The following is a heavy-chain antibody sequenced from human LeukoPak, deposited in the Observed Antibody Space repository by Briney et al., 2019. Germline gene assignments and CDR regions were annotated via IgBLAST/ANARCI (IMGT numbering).Heavy chain of an antibody. V-gene: IGHV3-23*01. CDR1: GFTLPYG. J-gene: IGHJ4*02. CDR3: AKSIGYYFDY. Sequence: GGSLRLSCVVSGFTLPYGMSWVRQAPGKGLEWVSYVSATGYTTSYADSVKGRFTISRDNSKNTLYLQMNSLRAEDTAVYYCAKSIGYYFDYWGQGTLVTVSS. D-gene: IGHD2-15*01. CDR2: VSATGYTT.